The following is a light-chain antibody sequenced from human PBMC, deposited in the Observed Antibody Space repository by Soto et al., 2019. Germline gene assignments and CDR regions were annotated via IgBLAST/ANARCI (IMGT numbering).Light chain of an antibody. CDR1: QSISSSY. J-gene: IGKJ1*01. Sequence: ETVLTQSPGTLSLSPGDRATLSCRASQSISSSYLAWYQQKPGQAPRLLIHGASSRATGIPDRFSGSGSGTDFTLTISRLEPEDFAVYYCQHYHSSPWTFGQGTKVEMK. CDR2: GAS. V-gene: IGKV3-20*01. CDR3: QHYHSSPWT.